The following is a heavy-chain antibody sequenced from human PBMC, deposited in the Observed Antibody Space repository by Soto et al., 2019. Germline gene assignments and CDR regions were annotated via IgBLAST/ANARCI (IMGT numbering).Heavy chain of an antibody. J-gene: IGHJ4*02. D-gene: IGHD1-26*01. Sequence: ASVKVSCKASGYTFTRYYIHWVRQAAGQGLEWMGVINPSGGSTTHAQNFQGGVTVTRDASTSTVYMEVSSLTSEDTAVYYCARRVGAGVLDYWGQGTPVTVSS. V-gene: IGHV1-46*01. CDR3: ARRVGAGVLDY. CDR1: GYTFTRYY. CDR2: INPSGGST.